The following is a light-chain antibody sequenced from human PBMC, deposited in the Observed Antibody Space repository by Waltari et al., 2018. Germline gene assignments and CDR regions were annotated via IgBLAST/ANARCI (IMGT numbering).Light chain of an antibody. V-gene: IGLV2-14*03. Sequence: QSALTQPASVSGSPGQSITISCTGTSSDVGGYNYFSWYQQHPGKAPKLIIYDVSNRPSGVSNRFSGSRSGNTASLTISGLQTEDEADYYCISYTSSSTWVFGGGTKLTVL. CDR3: ISYTSSSTWV. CDR1: SSDVGGYNY. CDR2: DVS. J-gene: IGLJ3*02.